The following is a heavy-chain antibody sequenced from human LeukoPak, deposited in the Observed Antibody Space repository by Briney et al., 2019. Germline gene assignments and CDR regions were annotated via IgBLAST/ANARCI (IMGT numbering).Heavy chain of an antibody. J-gene: IGHJ6*03. CDR3: ARRLGDYYYYMDV. Sequence: GGSLRLSCAASGFTFSSYAMHWVRQAPGKGLEGVAVISYDGSNKYYADSVKGRFTISRDNSKNTLYLQMNSLRAEDTAVYYCARRLGDYYYYMDVWGKGTTVTVSS. D-gene: IGHD3-16*01. CDR1: GFTFSSYA. V-gene: IGHV3-30*04. CDR2: ISYDGSNK.